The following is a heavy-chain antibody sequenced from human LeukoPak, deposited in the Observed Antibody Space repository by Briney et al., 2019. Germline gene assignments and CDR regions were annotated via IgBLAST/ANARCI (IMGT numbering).Heavy chain of an antibody. CDR1: GGSFSGYY. D-gene: IGHD4-17*01. Sequence: MTSETLSLTCAVYGGSFSGYYWSWIRQPPGKGLEWIGTIYYSGSTYYNPSLKSRVTISVDTSKNQFSLKLSSVTAADTAVYYCARHPYDYGDHYYFYYYMDVWGKGTTVTVSS. J-gene: IGHJ6*03. V-gene: IGHV4-34*01. CDR3: ARHPYDYGDHYYFYYYMDV. CDR2: IYYSGST.